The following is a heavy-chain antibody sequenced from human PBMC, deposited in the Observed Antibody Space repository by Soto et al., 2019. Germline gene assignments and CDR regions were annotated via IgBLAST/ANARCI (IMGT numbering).Heavy chain of an antibody. CDR1: GDSVSSNSAA. J-gene: IGHJ6*03. Sequence: SQTLSLTCAISGDSVSSNSAAWNWIRQSPSRGLEWLGRTYYRSKWYNDYAVSVKSRITINPDTSKNQFSLQLSSVTPEDTAVYYWARDLSIAARRYFYYYMDVWGKGTTVTVSS. CDR2: TYYRSKWYN. D-gene: IGHD6-6*01. CDR3: ARDLSIAARRYFYYYMDV. V-gene: IGHV6-1*01.